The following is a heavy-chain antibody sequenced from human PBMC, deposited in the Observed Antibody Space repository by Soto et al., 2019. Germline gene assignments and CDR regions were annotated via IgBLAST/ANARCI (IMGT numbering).Heavy chain of an antibody. CDR1: GSTFSSYS. Sequence: PXVSLRLSCAASGSTFSSYSMNWVRQAPGKGLEWVSSISSSSSYIYYADSVKGRFTISRDNAKNSLYLQMNSLRAEDTAVYYCARDGTVITMVRGDYYYGMDVWGQGTTVTVSS. J-gene: IGHJ6*02. D-gene: IGHD3-10*01. V-gene: IGHV3-21*01. CDR2: ISSSSSYI. CDR3: ARDGTVITMVRGDYYYGMDV.